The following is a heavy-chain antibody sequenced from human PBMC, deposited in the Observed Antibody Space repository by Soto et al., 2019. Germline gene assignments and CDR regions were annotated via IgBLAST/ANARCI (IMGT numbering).Heavy chain of an antibody. CDR2: IYYSGST. CDR1: GGSISSGDYY. CDR3: ARSGLLPPQPPFDY. D-gene: IGHD2-15*01. Sequence: PSETLSLTCTVSGGSISSGDYYWSWILHPPGKGLEWIGYIYYSGSTYYNPSPKSRVTISVDTSKNQFSLKLSSVTAADTAVYYCARSGLLPPQPPFDYWGQGTLVTVSS. V-gene: IGHV4-30-4*01. J-gene: IGHJ4*02.